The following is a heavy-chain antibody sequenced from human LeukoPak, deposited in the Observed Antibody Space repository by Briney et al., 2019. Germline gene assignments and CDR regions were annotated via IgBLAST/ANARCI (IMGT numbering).Heavy chain of an antibody. V-gene: IGHV3-23*01. Sequence: GGSLRLSCAASGFTFSDYAMGWVRQAPGKGLKWVSNINGSSTNKHYADSVKGPFTISIDNSKHTLCLQMNSLGVEDTGVYYCARNSSCNQHPFDSWGQGTLVSVSS. J-gene: IGHJ4*02. CDR1: GFTFSDYA. CDR2: INGSSTNK. D-gene: IGHD3-22*01. CDR3: ARNSSCNQHPFDS.